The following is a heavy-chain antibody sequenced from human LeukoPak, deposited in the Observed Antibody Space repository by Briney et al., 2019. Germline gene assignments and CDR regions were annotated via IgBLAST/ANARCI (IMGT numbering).Heavy chain of an antibody. V-gene: IGHV4-34*01. Sequence: SETLSLTCAVYGGSFSGYYWSWIRQPPGKGLEWIGEINHSGSTNYNPPLKSRVTISVDTSKNQFSLKLSSVTAADTAVYYCARLFHCSSTSCYQKDDYWGQGTLVTVSS. CDR3: ARLFHCSSTSCYQKDDY. J-gene: IGHJ4*02. CDR1: GGSFSGYY. CDR2: INHSGST. D-gene: IGHD2-2*01.